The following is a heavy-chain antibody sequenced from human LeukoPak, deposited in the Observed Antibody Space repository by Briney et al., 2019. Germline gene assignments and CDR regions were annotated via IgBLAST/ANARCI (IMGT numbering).Heavy chain of an antibody. J-gene: IGHJ4*02. V-gene: IGHV1-18*01. CDR1: GYTFTSYG. CDR2: ISSNSDNT. Sequence: ASVNVSCKATGYTFTSYGISWVRQAPGQGLEWMGWISSNSDNTNYAQKLQGRVTMTTDTSTSTVYVELRSLRSDDTALYFCARDWGSIKVIADYWGQGTLVTVSS. CDR3: ARDWGSIKVIADY. D-gene: IGHD7-27*01.